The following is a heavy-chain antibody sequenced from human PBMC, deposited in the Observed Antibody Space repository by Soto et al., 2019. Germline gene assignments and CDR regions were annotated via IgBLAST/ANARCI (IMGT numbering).Heavy chain of an antibody. D-gene: IGHD3-3*01. CDR2: TYYRSKWYN. V-gene: IGHV6-1*01. CDR1: GDSVSSNSAA. Sequence: SQTLSLTCAISGDSVSSNSAAWNWIRQSPSRGLEWLGRTYYRSKWYNYYAVSLKSRITINPDTSKNQFSLQLNSVTPEDTAVYYFARDGITIFGVVPDNYGMDVWGQGTTVTVSS. J-gene: IGHJ6*02. CDR3: ARDGITIFGVVPDNYGMDV.